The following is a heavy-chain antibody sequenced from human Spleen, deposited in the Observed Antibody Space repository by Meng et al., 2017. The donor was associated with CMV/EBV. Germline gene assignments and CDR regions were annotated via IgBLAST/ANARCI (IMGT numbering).Heavy chain of an antibody. CDR1: GFTFSGFW. Sequence: GGSLRLSCAASGFTFSGFWMTWVRQAPGKGLEWVANIKDNGAEKYYVVSVKGRFTISRDNARNSLYLQMNRLRAEDTGMYYCARGPSPAGLNDYYAMDVWGQGTTVTVSS. D-gene: IGHD2-2*01. CDR3: ARGPSPAGLNDYYAMDV. J-gene: IGHJ6*02. CDR2: IKDNGAEK. V-gene: IGHV3-7*03.